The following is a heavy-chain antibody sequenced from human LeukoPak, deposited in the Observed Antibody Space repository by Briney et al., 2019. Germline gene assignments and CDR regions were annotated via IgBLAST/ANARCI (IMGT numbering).Heavy chain of an antibody. CDR3: TTDEGKAAAPFDY. V-gene: IGHV3-15*01. CDR1: GIAFKNAW. CDR2: IRDKTAGGTI. Sequence: GGSLKLSCAVSGIAFKNAWLTWVRQAPWKGLEWVGRIRDKTAGGTIEYAAPVKGRFTISRDDSKSTLYLQMNSLKIEDTAMYFCTTDEGKAAAPFDYWGQGTLVTVSS. D-gene: IGHD6-13*01. J-gene: IGHJ4*02.